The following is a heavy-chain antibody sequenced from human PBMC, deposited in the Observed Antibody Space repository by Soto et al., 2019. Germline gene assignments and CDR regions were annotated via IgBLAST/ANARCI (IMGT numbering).Heavy chain of an antibody. V-gene: IGHV3-74*01. D-gene: IGHD1-1*01. Sequence: GGSLRLSCAVSGFTFSAYWMHWVRQVPGKGLTWVSRISDDGSTATYADSVKGRFVISRDNAKNSLYLEMNTLRADDSGLYYCARGPRVSSTGTGAHWGRGTLVTV. J-gene: IGHJ4*02. CDR3: ARGPRVSSTGTGAH. CDR1: GFTFSAYW. CDR2: ISDDGSTA.